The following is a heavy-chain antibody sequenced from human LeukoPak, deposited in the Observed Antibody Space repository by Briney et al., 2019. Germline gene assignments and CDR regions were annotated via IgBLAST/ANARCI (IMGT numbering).Heavy chain of an antibody. CDR2: ISGSGGNT. J-gene: IGHJ4*02. CDR3: AKVSWANYFDY. CDR1: GFTSSSYA. V-gene: IGHV3-23*01. Sequence: GGSLRLSCAASGFTSSSYAMSWLRQAPGKGLEWVSGISGSGGNTHYADSVRGRFTISRDNSKNTLYLQMNSLRAEDTAIYYCAKVSWANYFDYWGRGTLVTVSS. D-gene: IGHD6-13*01.